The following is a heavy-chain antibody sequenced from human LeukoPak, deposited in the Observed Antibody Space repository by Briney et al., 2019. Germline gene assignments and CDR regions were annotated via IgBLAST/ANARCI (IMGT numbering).Heavy chain of an antibody. CDR2: VIPMRNII. V-gene: IGHV1-69*02. CDR3: ARGKYCSGGECYSVRASYNWFDP. CDR1: GGAFNTHI. Sequence: ASVKVSCKASGGAFNTHIIHWVRQAPGQGLEWMGRVIPMRNIINYAPKFQARVIITADNSRRTAYLELSSLTSDDTAVYYCARGKYCSGGECYSVRASYNWFDPWGQGTVVTVSS. J-gene: IGHJ5*02. D-gene: IGHD2-15*01.